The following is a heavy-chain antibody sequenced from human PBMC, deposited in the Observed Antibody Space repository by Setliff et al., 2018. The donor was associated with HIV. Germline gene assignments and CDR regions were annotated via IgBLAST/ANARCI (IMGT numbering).Heavy chain of an antibody. D-gene: IGHD4-17*01. Sequence: KTSETLSLTCTVSGGSISSGSYYWSWIRQPPGKGLEWIGSIYFTGSSDNNPSLKSRVTLSVDTSKHQFSLKLSSVTAADTAVYYCARVQMAYAAFDVWGQGTMVTVSS. J-gene: IGHJ3*01. CDR3: ARVQMAYAAFDV. V-gene: IGHV4-61*01. CDR1: GGSISSGSYY. CDR2: IYFTGSS.